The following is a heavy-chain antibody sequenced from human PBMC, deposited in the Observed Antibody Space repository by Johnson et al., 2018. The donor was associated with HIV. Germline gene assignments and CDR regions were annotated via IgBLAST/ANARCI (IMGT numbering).Heavy chain of an antibody. CDR2: ISYDGSNT. D-gene: IGHD3-16*02. V-gene: IGHV3-30*03. CDR3: ARDNTTFGGVIVPIGAFDI. CDR1: GFTVSSNY. Sequence: QVQLVESGGGLIQPGGSLRLSCAASGFTVSSNYMSWVRQAPGKGLEWVAVISYDGSNTYYADSVKGRFTISRDNSKNTLYLQMNSRRAEDTAVYYCARDNTTFGGVIVPIGAFDIWGQGTMVTVSS. J-gene: IGHJ3*02.